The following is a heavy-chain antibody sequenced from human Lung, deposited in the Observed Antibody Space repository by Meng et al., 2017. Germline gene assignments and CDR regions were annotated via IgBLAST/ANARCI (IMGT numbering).Heavy chain of an antibody. D-gene: IGHD6-6*01. CDR2: ISGSGGST. CDR3: VRRIEYSSSSGY. Sequence: EVQLLESGGGLVQPGGSPRLSCVASGFTFSSYAMTWVRQAPGKGLEWVSSISGSGGSTYYADSVRGRLTISRDNSKNTVYLQMNSLRAEDTAIYYCVRRIEYSSSSGYWGQGTLVTVSS. CDR1: GFTFSSYA. J-gene: IGHJ4*02. V-gene: IGHV3-23*01.